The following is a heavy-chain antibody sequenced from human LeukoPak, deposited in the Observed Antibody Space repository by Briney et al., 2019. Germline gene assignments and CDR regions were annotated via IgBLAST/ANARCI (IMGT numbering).Heavy chain of an antibody. CDR2: IYYSGST. Sequence: SETLSLTCTVSPGSISSGGYYWSWIRQHPGKGLEWIGYIYYSGSTYYNPSLKSRVTISVDTSKNQFSLILSSVTAADMAVYYCARSGSTRSYSYYGMDVWGQGTTITVSS. V-gene: IGHV4-31*03. J-gene: IGHJ6*02. CDR1: PGSISSGGYY. D-gene: IGHD2-15*01. CDR3: ARSGSTRSYSYYGMDV.